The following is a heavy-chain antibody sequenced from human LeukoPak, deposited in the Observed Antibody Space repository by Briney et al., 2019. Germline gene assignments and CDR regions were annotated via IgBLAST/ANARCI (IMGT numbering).Heavy chain of an antibody. CDR1: GYSFTDYY. D-gene: IGHD2-21*01. J-gene: IGHJ5*02. CDR3: ARADRLHGGPYLIGP. CDR2: INPNSGGT. Sequence: ASVKVSCKASGYSFTDYYMHWVRQALGQGLEWMGWINPNSGGTNSAQKFQGRVTMTRDTSITTVYMEVSWLTSDDTAIYYCARADRLHGGPYLIGPWGQGTLVTVSP. V-gene: IGHV1-2*02.